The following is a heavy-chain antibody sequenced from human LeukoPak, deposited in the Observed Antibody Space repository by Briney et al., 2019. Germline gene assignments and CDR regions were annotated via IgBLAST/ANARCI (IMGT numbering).Heavy chain of an antibody. Sequence: GESLQISCKASGYSFTTYWIGWVRQVTGKGLEWMGIIFPADSDTRYSPSFQGQVTVSADKSITTAYLQWSSLKASDTAFYYCARWVTADRGKKDAFDIWGQGTMVTVSS. CDR2: IFPADSDT. J-gene: IGHJ3*02. D-gene: IGHD2-21*02. CDR1: GYSFTTYW. V-gene: IGHV5-51*01. CDR3: ARWVTADRGKKDAFDI.